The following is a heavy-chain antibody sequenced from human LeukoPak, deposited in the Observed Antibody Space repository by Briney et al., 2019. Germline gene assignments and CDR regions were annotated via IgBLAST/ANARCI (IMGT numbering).Heavy chain of an antibody. Sequence: GASVKVSCKASGYSFSIFGVSWVRQVAGQGLEWMGWISAYNGDTEYGKNFQGRVTLTTDTSTNTAYMELQSLTSDDTAVYFCAGADRNYFAVNWFDAWGQGTLVTVSS. D-gene: IGHD3-10*01. CDR1: GYSFSIFG. J-gene: IGHJ5*02. CDR2: ISAYNGDT. CDR3: AGADRNYFAVNWFDA. V-gene: IGHV1-18*01.